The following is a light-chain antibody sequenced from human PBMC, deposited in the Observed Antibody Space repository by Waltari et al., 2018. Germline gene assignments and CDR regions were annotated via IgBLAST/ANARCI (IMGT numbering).Light chain of an antibody. V-gene: IGKV4-1*01. CDR3: QQYYGTPPRT. CDR2: CAS. J-gene: IGKJ1*01. CDR1: QSVLYNSDNKNY. Sequence: DIVMTQSPDSLAVSLGERATINCKSSQSVLYNSDNKNYLAWYQQKPGQPPKLLIYCASTRESGVPDRFSGSGSGTDFTLTITSLQAEDVAVYYCQQYYGTPPRTFGQGTKVEIK.